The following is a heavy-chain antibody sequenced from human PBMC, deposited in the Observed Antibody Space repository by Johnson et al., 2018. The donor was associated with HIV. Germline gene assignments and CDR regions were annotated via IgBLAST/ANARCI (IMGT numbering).Heavy chain of an antibody. Sequence: QVQLVESGGGVVQPGRSLRLSCAASGFAFSSYAMHWVRQAPGKGLEWVAVISYDGRNKYYAASVKGRFTISRDNSKNTLYLQMNSLRAEDTAVYYCCRVGPPQYDAFDIWGQGTMVTVSS. V-gene: IGHV3-30*04. D-gene: IGHD5-24*01. J-gene: IGHJ3*02. CDR1: GFAFSSYA. CDR2: ISYDGRNK. CDR3: CRVGPPQYDAFDI.